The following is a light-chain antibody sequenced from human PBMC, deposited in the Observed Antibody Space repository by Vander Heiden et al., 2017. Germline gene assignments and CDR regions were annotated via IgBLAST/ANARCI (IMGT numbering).Light chain of an antibody. V-gene: IGKV1-8*01. Sequence: AIRITQSPSSLSASTGDRVTITCRASQGISSYLAWYQQKPGKAPKLLIYAASTLQSGVPSRFSGSGSGTDFTLTISCLQSEDFATYYCQQDYSYPLAFGQGTKVEIK. CDR1: QGISSY. CDR3: QQDYSYPLA. J-gene: IGKJ1*01. CDR2: AAS.